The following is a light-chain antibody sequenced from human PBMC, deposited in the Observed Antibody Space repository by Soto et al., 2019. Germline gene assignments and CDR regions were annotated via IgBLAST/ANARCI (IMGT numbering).Light chain of an antibody. V-gene: IGKV1-39*01. J-gene: IGKJ4*01. CDR1: QSITNY. CDR2: AAS. Sequence: DIQMTQSPSALSASVGDRVTITCRARQSITNYLNWYQHKPGQAPNLLIYAASTLQAGVPSRFRGRGSGTDFTLTISSLQPEDVATYFCQQSNTSPPTFGGGTKVEIK. CDR3: QQSNTSPPT.